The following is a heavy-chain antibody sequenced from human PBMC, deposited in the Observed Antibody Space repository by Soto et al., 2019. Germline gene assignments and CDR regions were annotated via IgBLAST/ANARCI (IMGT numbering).Heavy chain of an antibody. CDR3: ARHRLPNCSSTSCLGMDF. Sequence: GESLKISCKGSGYSFTSYWISWVRQMPGKGLEWMGRIDPSDSYTNYSPSFQGHVTISADKSISTAYLQWSSLKASDTAMYYCARHRLPNCSSTSCLGMDFWGQGTTVTVSS. D-gene: IGHD2-2*01. CDR1: GYSFTSYW. J-gene: IGHJ6*02. V-gene: IGHV5-10-1*01. CDR2: IDPSDSYT.